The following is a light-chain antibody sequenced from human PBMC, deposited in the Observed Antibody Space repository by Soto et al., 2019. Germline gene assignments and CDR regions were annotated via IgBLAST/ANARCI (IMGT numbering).Light chain of an antibody. CDR1: QSVNSN. J-gene: IGKJ3*01. CDR3: HQYNSWPGGT. V-gene: IGKV3-15*01. Sequence: IMMTQSPVTLSVSPGERATLSCRASQSVNSNFAWYQQKPGQAPRLLIYGASTRAPGIPTRFRGSGSGTEFTLTISSLQSEDSAIYFCHQYNSWPGGTFGPGTKVEIK. CDR2: GAS.